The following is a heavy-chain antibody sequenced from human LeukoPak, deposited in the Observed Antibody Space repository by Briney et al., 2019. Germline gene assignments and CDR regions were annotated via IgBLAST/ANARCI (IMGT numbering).Heavy chain of an antibody. D-gene: IGHD3-22*01. CDR3: AKAVYYDSSGSDY. J-gene: IGHJ4*02. V-gene: IGHV3-23*01. CDR1: GFTFSSYA. CDR2: ISGSGGST. Sequence: GGSLRLSSAASGFTFSSYAMSWVRQAPGNGLEWVSAISGSGGSTYYADSVKGRFTISRDNSKNTLYLQMNSLRAEDTAVYYCAKAVYYDSSGSDYWGQGTLVTVSS.